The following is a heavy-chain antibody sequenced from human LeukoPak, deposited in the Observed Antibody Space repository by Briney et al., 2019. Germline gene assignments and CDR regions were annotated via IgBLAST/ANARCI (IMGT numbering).Heavy chain of an antibody. V-gene: IGHV3-7*01. D-gene: IGHD4-23*01. J-gene: IGHJ6*03. CDR3: ARDNSYRPRSRFYYYYYMDV. CDR2: IKQDGSEK. CDR1: GFTFSSYW. Sequence: GGSLRLSCAASGFTFSSYWMSWVRQAPGKGLEWVANIKQDGSEKYYVDSVKGRFTISRDNAKNPLYLQMNSLRAEDTAVYYCARDNSYRPRSRFYYYYYMDVWGKGTTVTVSS.